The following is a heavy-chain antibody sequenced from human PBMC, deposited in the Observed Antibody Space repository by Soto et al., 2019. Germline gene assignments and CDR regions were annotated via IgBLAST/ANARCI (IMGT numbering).Heavy chain of an antibody. Sequence: SETLSLTCAVCGGSISSSNWWSWVRQPPGKGLEWIGEIYHSGSTNYNPSLKSRVTISVDKSKNQFSLKLSSVTAADTAVYYCARVRFGELGPFDPWGQGTLVTVSS. CDR3: ARVRFGELGPFDP. J-gene: IGHJ5*02. D-gene: IGHD3-10*01. V-gene: IGHV4-4*02. CDR1: GGSISSSNW. CDR2: IYHSGST.